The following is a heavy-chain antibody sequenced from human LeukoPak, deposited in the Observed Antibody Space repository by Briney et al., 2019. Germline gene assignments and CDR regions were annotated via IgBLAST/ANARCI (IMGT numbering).Heavy chain of an antibody. V-gene: IGHV3-66*01. Sequence: GGSLRLSCAASGFTVSGNYMSWVRQAPGEGLEWVSIIFSPGSTYYADSVKGRFTSSRDNSKNTMYLQMNSLRAEDTAVYYCARGDRRANYYYYGMDVWGQGTTVTVSS. CDR3: ARGDRRANYYYYGMDV. D-gene: IGHD2-15*01. CDR2: IFSPGST. J-gene: IGHJ6*02. CDR1: GFTVSGNY.